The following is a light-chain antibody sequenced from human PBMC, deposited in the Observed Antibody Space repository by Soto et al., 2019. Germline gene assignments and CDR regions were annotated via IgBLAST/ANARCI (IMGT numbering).Light chain of an antibody. J-gene: IGKJ4*01. Sequence: EIVVTQSPALVSVSPGERVTLSCRASQSAISSLAWYQQKLGQAPRLLIYGASTRATGIPARFSGSGSGTEFFLNISSLQSEDSAIYYCQHYNNWLGTFGGGTKVEIK. CDR2: GAS. CDR1: QSAISS. V-gene: IGKV3-15*01. CDR3: QHYNNWLGT.